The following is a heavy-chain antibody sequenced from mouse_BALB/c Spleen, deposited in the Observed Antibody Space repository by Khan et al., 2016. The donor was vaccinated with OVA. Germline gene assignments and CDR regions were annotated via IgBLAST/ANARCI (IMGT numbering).Heavy chain of an antibody. CDR2: IWSDGTT. CDR3: ARQPYYHYYIMDY. V-gene: IGHV2-6-1*01. CDR1: GFSLTDYG. J-gene: IGHJ4*01. D-gene: IGHD2-10*01. Sequence: VELVESGPGLVAPSQSLSITCTISGFSLTDYGVHWVHQPPGKGLEWLVVIWSDGTTTYNSALKSRLSIIKDNSKSQIFLKMNSLQTDDTAMYYCARQPYYHYYIMDYWGQGTSVTVSS.